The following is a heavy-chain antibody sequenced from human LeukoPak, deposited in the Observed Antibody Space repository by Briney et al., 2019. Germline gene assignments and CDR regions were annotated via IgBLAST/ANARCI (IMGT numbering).Heavy chain of an antibody. CDR3: ARGGDSSSWYEGFDY. J-gene: IGHJ4*02. CDR1: GGSISSSSYY. D-gene: IGHD6-13*01. Sequence: SETLSLTCTVSGGSISSSSYYWGWIRQPPGTGLEWIGEINHSGSTNYNPSLKSRVTISVDTSKNQFSLKLSSVTAADTAVYYCARGGDSSSWYEGFDYWGQGTLVTVSS. V-gene: IGHV4-39*07. CDR2: INHSGST.